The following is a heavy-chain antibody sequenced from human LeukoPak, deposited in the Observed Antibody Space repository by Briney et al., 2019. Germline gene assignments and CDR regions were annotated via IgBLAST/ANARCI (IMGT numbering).Heavy chain of an antibody. V-gene: IGHV3-30*03. CDR3: ASGEGIVATIPYYYYYGMDV. CDR2: ISYDGSNK. D-gene: IGHD5-12*01. CDR1: GFTFSSYG. Sequence: GRSLRLSCAASGFTFSSYGMHRVRQAPGKGLEWVAVISYDGSNKYYADSVKGRFTISRDNSKNTLYLQMNSLRAEDTAVYYCASGEGIVATIPYYYYYGMDVWGQGTTVTVSS. J-gene: IGHJ6*02.